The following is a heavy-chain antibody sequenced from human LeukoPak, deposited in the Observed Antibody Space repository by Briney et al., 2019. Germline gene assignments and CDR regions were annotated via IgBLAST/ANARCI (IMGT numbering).Heavy chain of an antibody. CDR2: IYYSGST. V-gene: IGHV4-39*01. D-gene: IGHD6-19*01. J-gene: IGHJ4*02. CDR1: GGSISSSSYY. CDR3: ARYDGGSGWSCYFDY. Sequence: PSETLSLTCTVSGGSISSSSYYWGWLRQPPGKGLEWIGSIYYSGSTYYNPSLKSRVTISVDTSKNQFSLKLSSVTAADTAVYYCARYDGGSGWSCYFDYWGQGTLVTVSS.